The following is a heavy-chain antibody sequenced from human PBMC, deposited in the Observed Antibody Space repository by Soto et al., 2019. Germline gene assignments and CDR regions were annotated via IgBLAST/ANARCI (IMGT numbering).Heavy chain of an antibody. CDR2: ISYDGSNI. J-gene: IGHJ6*02. D-gene: IGHD1-1*01. V-gene: IGHV3-30*18. Sequence: QVQLVESGGGVVQPGRSLRLSCAASGFTFSSYGMHWVRQAPGKGLEWVAVISYDGSNIYYADSVKGRFTISRDNSKNTLYLQMNSLRAEDTAVYYCAKPKNNQRWQKNYYGMDVWGQGTTVTVSS. CDR1: GFTFSSYG. CDR3: AKPKNNQRWQKNYYGMDV.